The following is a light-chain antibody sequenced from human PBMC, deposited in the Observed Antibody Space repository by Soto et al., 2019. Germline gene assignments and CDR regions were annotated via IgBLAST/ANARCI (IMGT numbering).Light chain of an antibody. J-gene: IGKJ1*01. V-gene: IGKV1-5*01. CDR3: QQYYSYPRT. CDR1: QSISSW. CDR2: GVS. Sequence: DIQMTQSPSTLSASVGDRVTITCRASQSISSWLAWYQQKPGKAPKLLIYGVSSLESGVPSRFSGSGSGTEFTLTISSLQPDDFATYYCQQYYSYPRTLGQGTKVDIK.